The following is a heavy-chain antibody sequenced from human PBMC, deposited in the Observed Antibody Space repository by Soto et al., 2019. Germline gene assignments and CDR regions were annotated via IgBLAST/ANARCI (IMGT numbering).Heavy chain of an antibody. CDR2: IYPDDSDT. Sequence: GESLKISCKGSGYTFSNYWIAWVRQMPGKGLEWMGIIYPDDSDTRYSPSFQGQVTISADKSISTAYLQWSSLKASDTAMYYCARSYDSSGYYEAGYYYGKVVWGQGTPVTVSS. J-gene: IGHJ6*02. CDR1: GYTFSNYW. CDR3: ARSYDSSGYYEAGYYYGKVV. D-gene: IGHD3-22*01. V-gene: IGHV5-51*01.